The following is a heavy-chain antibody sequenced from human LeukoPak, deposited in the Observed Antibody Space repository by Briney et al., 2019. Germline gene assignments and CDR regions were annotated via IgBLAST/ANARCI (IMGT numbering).Heavy chain of an antibody. CDR3: ARGADSSGWYYYYYMDV. Sequence: SETLSLTCTVSGGSISNYYWSWIRQPAGKGLEWIGRIHASGSTNYNPSLKSRVTMSVDTSKNQFSLKLSSVTAADTAVYYCARGADSSGWYYYYYMDVWGKGTTVTVSS. CDR2: IHASGST. CDR1: GGSISNYY. D-gene: IGHD6-19*01. J-gene: IGHJ6*03. V-gene: IGHV4-4*07.